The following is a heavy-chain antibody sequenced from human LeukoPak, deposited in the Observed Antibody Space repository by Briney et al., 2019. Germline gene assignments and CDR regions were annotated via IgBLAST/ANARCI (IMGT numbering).Heavy chain of an antibody. CDR2: IYYSGST. CDR1: GGSISSGTYY. CDR3: ATDRDGGPGTFFDY. D-gene: IGHD1-14*01. Sequence: SQTLSLTCTVSGGSISSGTYYCSWIRQHPGKGLEWIGYIYYSGSTYYNPSLKSRVTISLDTSKNQFSLKLSSVTAADTAVYYCATDRDGGPGTFFDYWGQGTLVTASS. V-gene: IGHV4-31*03. J-gene: IGHJ4*02.